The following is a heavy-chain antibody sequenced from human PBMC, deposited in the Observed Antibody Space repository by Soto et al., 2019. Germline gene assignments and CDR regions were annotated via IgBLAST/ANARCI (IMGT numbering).Heavy chain of an antibody. D-gene: IGHD5-18*01. CDR2: IYYSGST. CDR1: GGSISSGGYY. CDR3: ASRGYSYGFSLGMDV. Sequence: SQTLSLTCTVSGGSISSGGYYWGWIRQHPGKGLEWIGYIYYSGSTYYNPSLKSRVTISVDTSKNQFSLKLSSVTAADTAVYYCASRGYSYGFSLGMDVWGQGTTVTVSS. J-gene: IGHJ6*02. V-gene: IGHV4-31*03.